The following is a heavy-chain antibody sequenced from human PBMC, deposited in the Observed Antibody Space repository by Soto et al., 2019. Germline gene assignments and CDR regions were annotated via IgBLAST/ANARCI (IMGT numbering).Heavy chain of an antibody. Sequence: GESLSLSCETAGVRFMVYGMHWVSQAPGKGLEWVAVIWYDASKQFYAASVEGRFTISRDNSKAILYLQMNSLRAEDTAVYYCAAWAEGATEVHWGQGTLVTFSS. CDR3: AAWAEGATEVH. V-gene: IGHV3-33*01. J-gene: IGHJ4*02. D-gene: IGHD2-15*01. CDR2: IWYDASKQ. CDR1: GVRFMVYG.